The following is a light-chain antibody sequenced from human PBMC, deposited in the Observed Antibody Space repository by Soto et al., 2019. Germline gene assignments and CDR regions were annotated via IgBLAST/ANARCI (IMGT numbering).Light chain of an antibody. V-gene: IGLV3-21*04. Sequence: VLTQSPSVSVAPEKTATITCGGNNIGNKRVHWYRQKPGQAPVLLISYDSDRPSGIPERFSGSNSGNTATLTISRVEAGDEADYYCQVWDIMTDNYVFGSGTKLTVL. J-gene: IGLJ1*01. CDR3: QVWDIMTDNYV. CDR1: NIGNKR. CDR2: YDS.